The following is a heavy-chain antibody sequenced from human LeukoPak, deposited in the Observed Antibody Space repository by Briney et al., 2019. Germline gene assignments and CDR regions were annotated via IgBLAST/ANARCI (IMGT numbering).Heavy chain of an antibody. J-gene: IGHJ5*02. CDR2: INHSGST. CDR1: GGSFSGYY. Sequence: PSETLSLTCAVYGGSFSGYYWSWIRQPPGKGLEWIGEINHSGSTNYNPSLKSRVTISVDTSKNQSSLKLSSVTAADTAVYYCARGREDYYDSSGYYPNWFDPWGQGTLVTVSS. D-gene: IGHD3-22*01. CDR3: ARGREDYYDSSGYYPNWFDP. V-gene: IGHV4-34*01.